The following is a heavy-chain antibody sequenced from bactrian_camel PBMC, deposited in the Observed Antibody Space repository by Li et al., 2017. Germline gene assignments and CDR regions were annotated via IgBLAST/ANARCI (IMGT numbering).Heavy chain of an antibody. J-gene: IGHJ4*01. CDR1: GMTNGRYC. D-gene: IGHD6*01. Sequence: DVQLVESGGGSVQAGGSLRLSCATSGMTNGRYCMGWFRQSPGKEREGIAGIRYSPGRTRYIGSVKGRFTISRDSAKNTVYLQMNNLQPEDTATYYCAEGRGSRGEHCYSLNYWGQGTQVTVS. CDR3: AEGRGSRGEHCYSLNY. V-gene: IGHV3S59*01. CDR2: IRYSPGRT.